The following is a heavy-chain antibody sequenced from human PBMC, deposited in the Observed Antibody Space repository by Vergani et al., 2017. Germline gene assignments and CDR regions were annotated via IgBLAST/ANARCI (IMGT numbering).Heavy chain of an antibody. CDR2: ISAYNGNT. CDR1: GYTFTSYG. Sequence: QVQLVQSGAEVKKPGASVKVSCKASGYTFTSYGISWVRQAPGQGLEWMGWISAYNGNTNYAQKLQGRVTMTTDTSTSTAYMELRSLRSDDTAVYYCAREGGPLGYSSSWYVRINVDYWGQGTLVTVSS. V-gene: IGHV1-18*01. D-gene: IGHD6-13*01. CDR3: AREGGPLGYSSSWYVRINVDY. J-gene: IGHJ4*02.